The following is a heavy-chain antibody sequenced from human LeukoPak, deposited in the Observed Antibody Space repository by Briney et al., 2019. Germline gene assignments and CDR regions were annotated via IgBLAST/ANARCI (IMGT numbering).Heavy chain of an antibody. CDR2: ISAYNGNT. CDR1: GYTFTSYD. J-gene: IGHJ3*02. V-gene: IGHV1-18*01. CDR3: ASKVGATSAFDI. D-gene: IGHD1-26*01. Sequence: ASVKVSCKASGYTFTSYDINWVRQATGQGLEWMGWISAYNGNTNYAQKLQGRVTMTTDTSTSTAYMELRSLRSDDTAVYYCASKVGATSAFDIWGQGTMVTVSS.